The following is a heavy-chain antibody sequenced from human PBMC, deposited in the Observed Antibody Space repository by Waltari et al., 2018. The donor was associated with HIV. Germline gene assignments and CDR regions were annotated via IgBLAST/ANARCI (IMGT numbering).Heavy chain of an antibody. CDR1: GFTFSSYW. CDR2: IKQDGSEK. Sequence: EVQLVESGGGLVQPGGSLSLSCAASGFTFSSYWMRWVRQAPGKGLECVANIKQDGSEKSYVDSVKGRFTISRDNAKNSLYLQMNNLRAEDTAVYYCARLRGGYDFDYWGQGTLVTVSS. V-gene: IGHV3-7*01. J-gene: IGHJ4*02. CDR3: ARLRGGYDFDY. D-gene: IGHD5-12*01.